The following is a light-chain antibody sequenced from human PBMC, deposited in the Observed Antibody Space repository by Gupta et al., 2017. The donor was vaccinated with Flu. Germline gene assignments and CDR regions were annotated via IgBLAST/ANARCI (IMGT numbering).Light chain of an antibody. CDR2: VNSDGRH. Sequence: QPALTQSPSASASLGPSVKLTCTLSSGHSTYAIAWHQQQPGKVPRFLMRVNSDGRHNKGDGIPDRFAGSSSGTGRYLTISSLQSEDEADYYCQTWGTGSVVFGGGTKLTVL. J-gene: IGLJ2*01. V-gene: IGLV4-69*02. CDR1: SGHSTYA. CDR3: QTWGTGSVV.